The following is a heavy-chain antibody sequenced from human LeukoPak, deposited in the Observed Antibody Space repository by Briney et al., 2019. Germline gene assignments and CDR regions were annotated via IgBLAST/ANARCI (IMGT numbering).Heavy chain of an antibody. V-gene: IGHV1-69*13. CDR1: GGTFSSYA. CDR2: IIPIFGTA. D-gene: IGHD6-19*01. CDR3: ARSGYSSGWYWEQMLDY. Sequence: ASVKVSCKASGGTFSSYAISWVRQAPGQGLEWMGGIIPIFGTANYAQKFQGRVTITADESTSTAYMELSSLRSEDTAVYYCARSGYSSGWYWEQMLDYWGQGTLVTVSS. J-gene: IGHJ4*02.